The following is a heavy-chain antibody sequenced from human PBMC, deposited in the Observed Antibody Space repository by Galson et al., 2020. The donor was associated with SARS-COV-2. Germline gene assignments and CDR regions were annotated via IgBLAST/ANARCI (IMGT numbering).Heavy chain of an antibody. Sequence: GGSLRLSCAASGFIFSDSHIHWVRRAPGKGLEWLALISNDANNRLYVDSAKGRFTVSRDNSKNTVYLQMDNLGLEDTAVYYCATEGGSSGRAGYFDYWGQGTLVTVSS. CDR2: ISNDANNR. CDR3: ATEGGSSGRAGYFDY. D-gene: IGHD6-19*01. CDR1: GFIFSDSH. J-gene: IGHJ4*02. V-gene: IGHV3-30*03.